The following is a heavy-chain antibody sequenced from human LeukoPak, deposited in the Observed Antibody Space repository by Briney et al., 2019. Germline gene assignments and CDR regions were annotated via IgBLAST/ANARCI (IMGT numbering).Heavy chain of an antibody. CDR1: GYTFTGYY. CDR2: INPNSGGT. J-gene: IGHJ3*02. V-gene: IGHV1-2*02. Sequence: GASVKVSCKASGYTFTGYYMHRVRQAPGQGLEWMGWINPNSGGTNYAQKFQGRVTMTRDTSISTAYMELSRLRSGDTAVYYCARALLGTQGAFDIWGQGTMVTVSS. CDR3: ARALLGTQGAFDI. D-gene: IGHD1-26*01.